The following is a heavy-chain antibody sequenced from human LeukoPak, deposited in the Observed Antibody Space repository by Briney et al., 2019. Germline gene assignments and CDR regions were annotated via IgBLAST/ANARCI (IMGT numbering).Heavy chain of an antibody. CDR3: AKDGGSISVIN. V-gene: IGHV3-74*01. CDR1: GNYW. J-gene: IGHJ4*02. Sequence: GGSLRLSCAASGNYWMHWVRQAPGKGLVWVSHINSDGSWASYAESVKGRFTISRDNPKNTLFLQMNSLRAEDTAVYYCAKDGGSISVINWGQGTLVTVSS. CDR2: INSDGSWA. D-gene: IGHD3-22*01.